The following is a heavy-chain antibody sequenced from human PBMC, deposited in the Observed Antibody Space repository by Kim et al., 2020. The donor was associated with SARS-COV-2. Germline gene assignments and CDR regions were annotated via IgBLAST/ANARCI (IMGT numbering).Heavy chain of an antibody. CDR2: ISSNGVST. V-gene: IGHV3-64*01. J-gene: IGHJ4*02. CDR3: ARDYYSDY. Sequence: GGSLRLSCAASGFTFSSYAMHWVRQAPGKGLECVSAISSNGVSTYYANSVKGRFTISRDNSKNTLYLQMGSLRAEDMAVYYCARDYYSDYWGQGTLVTVSS. CDR1: GFTFSSYA.